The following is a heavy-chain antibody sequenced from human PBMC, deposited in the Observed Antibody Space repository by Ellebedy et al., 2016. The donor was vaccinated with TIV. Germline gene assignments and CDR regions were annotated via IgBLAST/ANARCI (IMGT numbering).Heavy chain of an antibody. Sequence: PGGSLRLSCAASGFTFSLNWMYWVRQAPGKGLEWVANIKEDGSEECYVDSVKGRFTISRDNAKNSLYLQMNSLKIEDTAVYYCTGWRSGDPTWGQGTLVTVSS. V-gene: IGHV3-7*03. CDR3: TGWRSGDPT. CDR2: IKEDGSEE. J-gene: IGHJ5*02. D-gene: IGHD4-17*01. CDR1: GFTFSLNW.